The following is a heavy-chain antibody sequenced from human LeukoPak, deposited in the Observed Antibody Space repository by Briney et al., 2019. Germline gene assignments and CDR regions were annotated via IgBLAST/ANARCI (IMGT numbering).Heavy chain of an antibody. Sequence: GESLKISCKGSGYTFNKYWIGWVRQVPGKGLEWMGIIWPGDSDTKYSPSFQGQVTISVDKSISTTYLQWSSLKASDTAMYYCARRGLGITGTIYNWFDPWGQGTLVTVSS. CDR3: ARRGLGITGTIYNWFDP. CDR2: IWPGDSDT. CDR1: GYTFNKYW. J-gene: IGHJ5*02. D-gene: IGHD1-7*01. V-gene: IGHV5-51*01.